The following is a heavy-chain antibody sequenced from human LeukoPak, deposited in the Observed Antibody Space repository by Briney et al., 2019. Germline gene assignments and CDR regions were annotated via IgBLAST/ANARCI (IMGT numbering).Heavy chain of an antibody. Sequence: GGSLRLSCAASGFTFDDYAMHWVRQAPGKGLERVSGISWNSGSIGYADSVKGRFTISRDNAKNSLYLQMNSLRAEDTALYYCAKVIAARDDYGMDVWGQGTTVTVSS. J-gene: IGHJ6*02. CDR1: GFTFDDYA. D-gene: IGHD6-13*01. V-gene: IGHV3-9*01. CDR2: ISWNSGSI. CDR3: AKVIAARDDYGMDV.